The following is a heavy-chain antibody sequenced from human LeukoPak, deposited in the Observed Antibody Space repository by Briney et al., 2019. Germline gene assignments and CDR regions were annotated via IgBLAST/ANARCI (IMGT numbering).Heavy chain of an antibody. V-gene: IGHV3-48*01. CDR3: ARVGYSDFWSGYYWDY. CDR1: GFTFSSYW. D-gene: IGHD3-3*01. Sequence: GGSLRLSCAASGFTFSSYWMHWVRQAPGKGLEWISYISSSGTTIYYADSVQGRLIISRDNARNSLYLQMNSLRAEDTAVYYCARVGYSDFWSGYYWDYWGQGTLATVSS. CDR2: ISSSGTTI. J-gene: IGHJ4*02.